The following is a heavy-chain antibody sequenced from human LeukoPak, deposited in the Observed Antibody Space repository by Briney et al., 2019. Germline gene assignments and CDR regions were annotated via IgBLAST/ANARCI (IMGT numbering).Heavy chain of an antibody. CDR1: GGSISSYY. J-gene: IGHJ3*02. V-gene: IGHV4-59*12. CDR2: IYYSGST. Sequence: SETLSLTCTVSGGSISSYYWSWIRQPPGKGLEWIGYIYYSGSTNYNPSLKSRVTMSVDTSKNQFSLKLSSVTAADTAVYYCARDDASHAFDIWGQGTMVTVSS. CDR3: ARDDASHAFDI.